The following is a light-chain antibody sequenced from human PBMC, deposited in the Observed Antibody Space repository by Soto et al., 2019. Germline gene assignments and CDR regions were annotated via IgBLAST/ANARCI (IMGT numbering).Light chain of an antibody. V-gene: IGKV3-20*01. CDR3: QQYGNLIT. CDR2: GAS. CDR1: QSVSSSY. Sequence: EIVLTQSPGTLSLSPGERATLSCRASQSVSSSYLAWYQQKPGQAPRLLIYGASSRATGIPDRFSGSGSGTDFTLTISRLEPEDFAVYYCQQYGNLITFGQGTRLDIK. J-gene: IGKJ5*01.